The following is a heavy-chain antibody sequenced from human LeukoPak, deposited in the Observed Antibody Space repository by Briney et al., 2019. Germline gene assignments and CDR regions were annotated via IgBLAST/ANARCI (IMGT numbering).Heavy chain of an antibody. V-gene: IGHV3-30*04. J-gene: IGHJ5*02. CDR2: ISYDGSNK. D-gene: IGHD5-18*01. Sequence: PGRSLRLSCAASGFTFSSYAMHRVRQAPGKGLEWVAVISYDGSNKYYADSVKGRFTISRDNSKNTLYLQMNSLRAEDTVVYYCARGVDTAMSLDPWGQGTLVTVSS. CDR3: ARGVDTAMSLDP. CDR1: GFTFSSYA.